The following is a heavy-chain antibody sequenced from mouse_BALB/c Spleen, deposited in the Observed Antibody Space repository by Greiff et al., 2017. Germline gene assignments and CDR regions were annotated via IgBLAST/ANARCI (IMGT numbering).Heavy chain of an antibody. V-gene: IGHV5-6*01. CDR2: ISSGGSYT. D-gene: IGHD2-10*01. CDR1: GFTFSSYG. CDR3: AGAYYGNYGAMDY. J-gene: IGHJ4*01. Sequence: DVQLVESGGDLVKPGGSLKLSCAASGFTFSSYGMSWVRQTPDKRLEWVATISSGGSYTYYPDSVKGRFTISRDNAKNTLYLQMSSLKSEDTAMYYCAGAYYGNYGAMDYWGQGTSVTVSS.